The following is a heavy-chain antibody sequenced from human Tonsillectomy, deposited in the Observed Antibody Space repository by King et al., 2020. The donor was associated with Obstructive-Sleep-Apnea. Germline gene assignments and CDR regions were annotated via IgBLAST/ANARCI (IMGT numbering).Heavy chain of an antibody. D-gene: IGHD3-10*01. CDR1: GFTFSSYS. CDR2: ISSSSSYI. CDR3: ARVGSFGSGSYGYYYYGMDV. J-gene: IGHJ6*02. Sequence: VQLVESGGGLVKPGGSLRLSCAASGFTFSSYSMNWVRQAPGKGLEWVSSISSSSSYIYYADSVKGRFTISRDNAKNSLYLKMNSLRAEDTAVYYCARVGSFGSGSYGYYYYGMDVWGQGTTVTVSS. V-gene: IGHV3-21*01.